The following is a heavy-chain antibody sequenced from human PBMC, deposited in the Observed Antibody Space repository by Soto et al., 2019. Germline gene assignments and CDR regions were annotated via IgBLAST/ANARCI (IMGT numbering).Heavy chain of an antibody. CDR2: IYYSGST. V-gene: IGHV4-39*01. D-gene: IGHD1-26*01. CDR3: ARLFPHSGSYLDY. CDR1: GGSINNGDYY. Sequence: PSETLSLTCTVSGGSINNGDYYWGWIRQPPGKGLEWIGSIYYSGSTYYNPSLKSRVTISVDTSKNQFSLKLSSVTAADTAVYYCARLFPHSGSYLDYWGQGTLVTVSS. J-gene: IGHJ4*02.